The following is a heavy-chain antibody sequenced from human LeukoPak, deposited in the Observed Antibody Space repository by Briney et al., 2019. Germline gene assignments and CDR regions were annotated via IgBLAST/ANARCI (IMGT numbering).Heavy chain of an antibody. CDR2: INSRANNHAA. V-gene: IGHV3-73*01. J-gene: IGHJ4*02. Sequence: GGSLRLSCGGSGFTFSECSIHWVRQASGKGLEWVASINSRANNHAATYAASVRGRFTISRDDSKSTAYLQLNSLKTEDTAVYFCTRDGGSYSHLDYWGPGTLVTVSS. D-gene: IGHD1-26*01. CDR3: TRDGGSYSHLDY. CDR1: GFTFSECS.